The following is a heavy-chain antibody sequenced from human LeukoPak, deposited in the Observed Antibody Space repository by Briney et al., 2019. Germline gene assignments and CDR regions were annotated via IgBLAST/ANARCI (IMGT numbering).Heavy chain of an antibody. D-gene: IGHD6-6*01. Sequence: GGSLRLSCAASGFPFSTYSMNWVRQAPGKGLEWVSTISSGTGSYIYYADSVRGRFTISRDNAKNSLYLQMNSLRAEDTAVYYCARCSGVFGSSGYWGQGTLVTVSS. CDR3: ARCSGVFGSSGY. CDR2: ISSGTGSYI. CDR1: GFPFSTYS. V-gene: IGHV3-21*01. J-gene: IGHJ4*02.